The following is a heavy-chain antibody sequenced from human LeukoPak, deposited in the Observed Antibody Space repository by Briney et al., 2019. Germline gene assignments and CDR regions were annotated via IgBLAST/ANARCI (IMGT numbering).Heavy chain of an antibody. D-gene: IGHD1-26*01. V-gene: IGHV3-21*01. CDR1: GFTFSSYA. CDR3: ARESGSYSESYFQH. Sequence: GGSLRLSCAASGFTFSSYAMSWVRQAPGKGLEWVSSISSSSSYIYYADSVKGRFTISRDNAKNSLYLQMNSLRAEDTAVYYCARESGSYSESYFQHWGQGTLVTVSS. CDR2: ISSSSSYI. J-gene: IGHJ1*01.